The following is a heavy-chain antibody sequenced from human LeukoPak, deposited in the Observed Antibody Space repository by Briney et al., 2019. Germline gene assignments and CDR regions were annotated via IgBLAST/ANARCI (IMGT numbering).Heavy chain of an antibody. Sequence: GGSLRLSCAASGFTVSSYEFNWVRQAPGKGLQWISYIDATGDTIFYSDSVRGRFTISRDNTRNSLFLQMNSLRAEDTAVYYCARDSSAMLRGYSDYWGLGTLVTVSS. D-gene: IGHD3-10*01. CDR3: ARDSSAMLRGYSDY. V-gene: IGHV3-48*03. CDR1: GFTVSSYE. CDR2: IDATGDTI. J-gene: IGHJ4*02.